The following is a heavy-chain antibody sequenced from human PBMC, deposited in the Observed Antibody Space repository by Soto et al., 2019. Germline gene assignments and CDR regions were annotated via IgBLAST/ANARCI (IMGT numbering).Heavy chain of an antibody. CDR2: ISYDGGNK. CDR1: GFTFSSYG. J-gene: IGHJ4*02. Sequence: PGGSLRLSCAASGFTFSSYGMHWVSQAPGKGLEWVAVISYDGGNKYYADSVKGRFTISRDNSKNTLYLQMNSLRAEDTAVYYCAKDPYVFARGRPYYFDYWGQGTLVTVSS. CDR3: AKDPYVFARGRPYYFDY. D-gene: IGHD3-16*01. V-gene: IGHV3-30*18.